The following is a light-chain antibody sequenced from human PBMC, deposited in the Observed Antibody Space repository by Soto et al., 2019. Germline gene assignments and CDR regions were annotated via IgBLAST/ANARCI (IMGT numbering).Light chain of an antibody. V-gene: IGKV3-15*01. CDR1: RSVSSN. Sequence: EIVMTQSPATLSVSPGERVSLSCRPSRSVSSNFAWYQHKPGQAPRLLIHGASTRAAGISDRFSGSGSGTDFTLTISRLQSEDFAVYFCQQYGDWPWTFGQGTKVEIK. CDR2: GAS. J-gene: IGKJ1*01. CDR3: QQYGDWPWT.